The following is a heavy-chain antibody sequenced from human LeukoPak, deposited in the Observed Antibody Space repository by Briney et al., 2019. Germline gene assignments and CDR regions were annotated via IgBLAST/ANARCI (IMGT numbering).Heavy chain of an antibody. D-gene: IGHD2-2*01. V-gene: IGHV1-18*01. CDR1: GYTFTSYG. J-gene: IGHJ1*01. CDR2: ISAYNGNT. CDR3: ARSPKGVVVPAAMAYFQH. Sequence: ASVTVSCTASGYTFTSYGISWVRQAPGQGLEWMGWISAYNGNTNYAQKLQGRVTMTTDTSTSTAYMELRSLRSDDTAVYYCARSPKGVVVPAAMAYFQHWGQGTLVTVSS.